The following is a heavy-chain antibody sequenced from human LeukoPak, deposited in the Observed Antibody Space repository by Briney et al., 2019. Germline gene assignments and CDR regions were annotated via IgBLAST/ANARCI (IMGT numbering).Heavy chain of an antibody. CDR2: ISSSSSYI. CDR3: ARDSPELLPDY. CDR1: GFTFSSYS. D-gene: IGHD1-26*01. V-gene: IGHV3-21*01. J-gene: IGHJ4*02. Sequence: GGSLRLSCAASGFTFSSYSMNWVRQAPGKGLEWVSSISSSSSYIYYADSVKGRFTISRDNAKNSLYLQMNSLRAEDTAVYYCARDSPELLPDYWGQGTLVTASS.